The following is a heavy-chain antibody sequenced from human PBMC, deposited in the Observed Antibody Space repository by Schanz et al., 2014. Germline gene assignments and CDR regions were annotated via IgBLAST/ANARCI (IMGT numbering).Heavy chain of an antibody. V-gene: IGHV1-69*02. CDR2: IIPVLNIA. J-gene: IGHJ4*02. Sequence: QVQLVHSGAEVKKPGSSVKVSCKLSGGTFSSYTISWMRQAPGQGLEWMGKIIPVLNIATYAQRFQGRVSITADTSTNTAYMELSSLTSEDTAVHYCARGRGCYDYWGQGTLVTVSS. CDR1: GGTFSSYT. CDR3: ARGRGCYDY. D-gene: IGHD2-21*01.